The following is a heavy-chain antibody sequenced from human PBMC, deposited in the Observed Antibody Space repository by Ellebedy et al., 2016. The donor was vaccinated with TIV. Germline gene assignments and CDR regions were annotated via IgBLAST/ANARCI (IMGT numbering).Heavy chain of an antibody. D-gene: IGHD3-22*01. CDR3: AKAQVTFTVVVFDF. V-gene: IGHV3-23*01. Sequence: GGSLRLXCAASGFTVSRNYMSWVRQAPGKGPEWVSTISGSGASADYADSVKGRFTVSRDNSKNILSLQMNSLRAEDTAVYYCAKAQVTFTVVVFDFWGQGTQVTVSS. J-gene: IGHJ5*01. CDR2: ISGSGASA. CDR1: GFTVSRNY.